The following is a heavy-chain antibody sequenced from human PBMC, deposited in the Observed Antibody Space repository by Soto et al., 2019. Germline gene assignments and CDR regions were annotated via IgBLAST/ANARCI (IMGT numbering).Heavy chain of an antibody. J-gene: IGHJ4*02. CDR3: ARYNSYAIDY. V-gene: IGHV4-59*01. CDR1: GTSISSYY. CDR2: IHYSGTT. Sequence: SETLSLTCTVSGTSISSYYWSWIRQPPGKGLEWIANIHYSGTTNYNPSLASRVTLSVDTSKNQFSLKMTSVTAADRAMYFCARYNSYAIDYWGRGTLVTVAS. D-gene: IGHD2-8*01.